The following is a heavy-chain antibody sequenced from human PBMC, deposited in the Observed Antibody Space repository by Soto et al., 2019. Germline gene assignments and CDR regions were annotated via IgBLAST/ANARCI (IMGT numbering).Heavy chain of an antibody. V-gene: IGHV4-34*01. D-gene: IGHD3-3*01. CDR1: GGSFSGYY. Sequence: SETLSLTCAVYGGSFSGYYWSWIRQPPGKGLEWIGEINHSGSTNYNPSLKSRVAISVDTSKNQFSLKLSSVTAADTAVYYCARGRYYDFWSGYRRDYYGMDVWGQGTTVTVSS. CDR2: INHSGST. CDR3: ARGRYYDFWSGYRRDYYGMDV. J-gene: IGHJ6*02.